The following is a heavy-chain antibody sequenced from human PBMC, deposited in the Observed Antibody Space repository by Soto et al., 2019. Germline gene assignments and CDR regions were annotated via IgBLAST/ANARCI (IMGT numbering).Heavy chain of an antibody. J-gene: IGHJ3*02. Sequence: VASVKVSCKASGGTFSSYAISWVRQAPGQGLEWMGGIIPIFGTANYAQKFQGRVTITADESTSTAYMELSSLRSEDTAVYYCARGIPRRSYYGAFDIWGQGTMVTVSS. CDR1: GGTFSSYA. D-gene: IGHD1-26*01. CDR2: IIPIFGTA. CDR3: ARGIPRRSYYGAFDI. V-gene: IGHV1-69*13.